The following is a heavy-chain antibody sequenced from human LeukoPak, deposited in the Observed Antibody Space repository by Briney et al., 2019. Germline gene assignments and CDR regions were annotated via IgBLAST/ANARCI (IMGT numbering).Heavy chain of an antibody. D-gene: IGHD1-7*01. CDR2: INQDGSEK. Sequence: GGSLRLSCAASEFTFTSYWMTWVRQAPGKGLEWVANINQDGSEKYYVDSVKGRFTISRDNAKSSPFLQMNSLRAEDSAVYYCARARNCDYWGQGTLVTVSS. V-gene: IGHV3-7*05. CDR1: EFTFTSYW. CDR3: ARARNCDY. J-gene: IGHJ4*02.